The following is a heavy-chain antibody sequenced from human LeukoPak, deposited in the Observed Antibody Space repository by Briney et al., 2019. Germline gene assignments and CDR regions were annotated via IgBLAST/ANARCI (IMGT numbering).Heavy chain of an antibody. CDR1: GYTFTGYY. V-gene: IGHV1-2*02. J-gene: IGHJ3*02. CDR2: INPNSGGT. Sequence: GASVKVSCKASGYTFTGYYMHWVRQAPGQGLEWMGWINPNSGGTNYAQKFQGRVTMTRDTSISTAYMELSRLRSDDTAVYYCARPYSGGYLVSDAFDIWGQGTMVTVSS. D-gene: IGHD1-26*01. CDR3: ARPYSGGYLVSDAFDI.